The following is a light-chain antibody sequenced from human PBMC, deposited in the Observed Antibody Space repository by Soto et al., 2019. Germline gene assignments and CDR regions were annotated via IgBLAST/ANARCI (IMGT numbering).Light chain of an antibody. J-gene: IGKJ4*01. V-gene: IGKV3-11*01. CDR3: QQHSNWPPEFT. Sequence: EIILTQSPATLSLSPGGSATLSCRASQSISNNLAWYQQKPGQPPRLLIYDASKGAAGIPARFSGSGSGTDFTLTISDLEPEDSAVYYCQQHSNWPPEFTFGGGTKVEIK. CDR2: DAS. CDR1: QSISNN.